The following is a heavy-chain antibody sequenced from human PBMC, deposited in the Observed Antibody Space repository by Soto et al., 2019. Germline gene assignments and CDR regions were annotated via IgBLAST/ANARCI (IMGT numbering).Heavy chain of an antibody. J-gene: IGHJ6*02. CDR2: ISGSGGST. D-gene: IGHD2-2*01. CDR1: GFTFSSYA. CDR3: AKVPAALPYYYYGMDV. Sequence: GGSLGLSFSASGFTFSSYAMSWVRQAPGKGLEWVSAISGSGGSTYYADSVKGRFTISRDNSKNTLYLQMNSLRAEDTAVYYCAKVPAALPYYYYGMDVWGQGTTVTVSS. V-gene: IGHV3-23*01.